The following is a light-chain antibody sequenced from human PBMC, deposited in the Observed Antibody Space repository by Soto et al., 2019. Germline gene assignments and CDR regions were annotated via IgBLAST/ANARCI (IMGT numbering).Light chain of an antibody. CDR3: SSYTTTSTLV. V-gene: IGLV2-14*01. Sequence: QSVLTQPASVSGSPGQSINISCTGTSSDVGAYNYVAWYQQHPGKAPKVMIYEVSYRPPWVSNRFSGSKSGNTASLTISGLQAEDEADYFCSSYTTTSTLVFGGGTKVTVL. J-gene: IGLJ2*01. CDR2: EVS. CDR1: SSDVGAYNY.